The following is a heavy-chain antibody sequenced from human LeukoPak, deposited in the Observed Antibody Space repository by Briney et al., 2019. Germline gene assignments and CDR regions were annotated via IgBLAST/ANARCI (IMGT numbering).Heavy chain of an antibody. CDR1: GGSISSYY. CDR3: ARGLAYYYDGSGSNWFDP. D-gene: IGHD3-22*01. V-gene: IGHV4-59*01. Sequence: PSETLSLTCTVSGGSISSYYWSWIRQPPGKGLEWIGYIYYSGSTNYNPSLKSRVTISVDTSKNQFSLKLSSVTAADTAVYYCARGLAYYYDGSGSNWFDPWGQGTLVTVSS. CDR2: IYYSGST. J-gene: IGHJ5*02.